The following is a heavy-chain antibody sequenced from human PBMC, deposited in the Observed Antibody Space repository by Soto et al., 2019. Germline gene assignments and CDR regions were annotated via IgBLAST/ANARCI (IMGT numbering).Heavy chain of an antibody. CDR2: SYHSGST. CDR1: GGSVSSGSYH. V-gene: IGHV4-61*01. D-gene: IGHD6-19*01. J-gene: IGHJ5*02. CDR3: ARLSVAWFDP. Sequence: QVQLQESGPGLVKPSETLSLTCTVSGGSVSSGSYHWGWIRQPPGKGLEWIGYSYHSGSTNYNPSLQSRVTISVDPSKNKFSLSLPSVTAADTAVYYCARLSVAWFDPWGQGTLATVA.